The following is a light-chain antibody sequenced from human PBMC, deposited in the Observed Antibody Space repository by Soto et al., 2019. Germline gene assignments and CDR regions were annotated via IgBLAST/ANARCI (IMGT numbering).Light chain of an antibody. J-gene: IGLJ2*01. V-gene: IGLV2-11*01. Sequence: QSALTQPRSVSGSPGQSVTISCTGTSGDVAGYNFVSWYQLHPGKAPKLMIYDVTKRPSGVPDRFSGSKSGNTASLSISGLQAEDEAEYYCCSYAGDYTPVVFGGGTKVTVL. CDR3: CSYAGDYTPVV. CDR2: DVT. CDR1: SGDVAGYNF.